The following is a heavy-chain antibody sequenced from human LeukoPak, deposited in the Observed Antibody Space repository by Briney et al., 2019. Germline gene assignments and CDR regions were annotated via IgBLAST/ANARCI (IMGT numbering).Heavy chain of an antibody. Sequence: PSETLSLTCAVYGGSFSGYYWSWIRQHPGKGLEWIGYIYYSGSTYYNSSLKSRVTISVDTSKNQFSLKLSSVTAADTAVYYCAREGPEGGFDYWGQGTLVTVSS. CDR2: IYYSGST. CDR1: GGSFSGYY. V-gene: IGHV4-31*11. CDR3: AREGPEGGFDY. D-gene: IGHD3-16*01. J-gene: IGHJ4*02.